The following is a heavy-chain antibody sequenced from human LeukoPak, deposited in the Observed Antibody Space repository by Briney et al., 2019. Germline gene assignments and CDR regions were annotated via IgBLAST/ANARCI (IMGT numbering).Heavy chain of an antibody. V-gene: IGHV3-7*04. CDR3: ARRTSSSESHSFDY. J-gene: IGHJ4*02. CDR2: INQDGSEK. Sequence: GGSLRLSCAASGFTFSSYFMSWVRQAPGKGLEWVANINQDGSEKYYVDSVKGRFTISRDNAKNSLYLQMNSLRDEDTAVYYCARRTSSSESHSFDYWGQGTLVTVSS. CDR1: GFTFSSYF. D-gene: IGHD3-10*01.